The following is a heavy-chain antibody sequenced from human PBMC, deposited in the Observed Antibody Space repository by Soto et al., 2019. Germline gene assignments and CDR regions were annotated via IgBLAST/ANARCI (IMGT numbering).Heavy chain of an antibody. CDR2: LWNDGSNK. D-gene: IGHD6-6*01. CDR3: ARDKFTSSSGMDV. J-gene: IGHJ6*02. CDR1: GFIFSNYA. Sequence: GGSLRLSCAASGFIFSNYAMHWVRQAPGKGLEWVAVLWNDGSNKYYAESVKGRFTISRDNSKNTLDLQMNSLRAEGTAVYYCARDKFTSSSGMDVWGQGTTVTVSS. V-gene: IGHV3-33*01.